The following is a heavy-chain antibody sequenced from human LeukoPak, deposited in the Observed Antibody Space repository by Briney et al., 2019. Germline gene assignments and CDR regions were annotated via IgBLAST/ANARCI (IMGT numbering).Heavy chain of an antibody. CDR3: ARSSLLWFGDNNWFDP. V-gene: IGHV4-34*09. Sequence: NPSETLSLTCAVYGGSFSGYYWSWIRQPPGKGLEWIGEINHSGSTNYNPSLKSRVTISVDTSKNQFSLKLSSVTAADTAVYYCARSSLLWFGDNNWFDPWGQGTLVTVSS. CDR1: GGSFSGYY. J-gene: IGHJ5*02. D-gene: IGHD3-10*01. CDR2: INHSGST.